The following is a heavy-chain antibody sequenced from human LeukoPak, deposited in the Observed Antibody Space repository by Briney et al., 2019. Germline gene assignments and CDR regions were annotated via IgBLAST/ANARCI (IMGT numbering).Heavy chain of an antibody. J-gene: IGHJ4*02. CDR1: GFTFSSYG. CDR2: IRYDGSNK. CDR3: AHARTSGYSYGFDY. D-gene: IGHD5-18*01. Sequence: GGSLRLSCAASGFTFSSYGMHWVRQAPGKGLEWVAFIRYDGSNKYYADSVKGRFTISRDNSKNTLYLQMNSLRAEDTAVYYCAHARTSGYSYGFDYWGQGTLVTVSS. V-gene: IGHV3-30*02.